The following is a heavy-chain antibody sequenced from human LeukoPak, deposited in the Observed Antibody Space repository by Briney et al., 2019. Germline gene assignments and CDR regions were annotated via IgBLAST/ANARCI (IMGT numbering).Heavy chain of an antibody. CDR2: IYYSGST. J-gene: IGHJ3*02. CDR1: GGSISSSSYY. Sequence: PSETLSLTCTVSGGSISSSSYYWGWIRQPPGKGLEWIGSIYYSGSTYYNPSLKSRVTISVDTSRNQFSLKLSSVTAADTAVYYCAREVLGATSDAFDIWGQGTMVTVSS. V-gene: IGHV4-39*07. CDR3: AREVLGATSDAFDI. D-gene: IGHD1-26*01.